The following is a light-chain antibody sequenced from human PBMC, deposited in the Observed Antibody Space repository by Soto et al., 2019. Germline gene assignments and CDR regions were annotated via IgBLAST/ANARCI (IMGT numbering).Light chain of an antibody. CDR3: QQSYSTPRT. CDR1: QSISTY. CDR2: AAS. J-gene: IGKJ2*01. V-gene: IGKV1-39*01. Sequence: DIQMTQSPSSLSASVGDRVTITCRASQSISTYLNWYQQKPGKAPKLLIYAASSFQSGVPSRFSGSGSGTDFTLTIISLQPEDFATYYCQQSYSTPRTFGQGTKLEIK.